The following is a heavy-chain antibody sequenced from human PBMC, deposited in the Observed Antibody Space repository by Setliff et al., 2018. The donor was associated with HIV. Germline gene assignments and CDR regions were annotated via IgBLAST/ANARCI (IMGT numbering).Heavy chain of an antibody. D-gene: IGHD2-2*01. Sequence: KASETLSLTCIVSGASISSDTWSWIRQPPGKGLRWIGFIYNSATTNYNPSLKSRVTISLDTSKNQLSLKLTSVTAADTAVYYCARGGTSSNWFRAWGQGTLVTVSS. V-gene: IGHV4-59*01. CDR2: IYNSATT. J-gene: IGHJ5*02. CDR3: ARGGTSSNWFRA. CDR1: GASISSDT.